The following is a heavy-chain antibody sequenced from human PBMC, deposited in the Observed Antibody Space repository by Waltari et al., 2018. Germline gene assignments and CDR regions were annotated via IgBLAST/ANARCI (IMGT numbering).Heavy chain of an antibody. J-gene: IGHJ4*02. CDR1: GGTFSSYA. D-gene: IGHD4-17*01. V-gene: IGHV1-69*08. Sequence: QVQLVQSGAEVKKPGSSVKVSCKASGGTFSSYAISWVRQAPGQGLEWMGRIIPILGTANYAQKVQGRGTITADKATSTAYMELSSLRSEDTAVYYCASGYGDQPYFDYWGQGTLVTVSS. CDR3: ASGYGDQPYFDY. CDR2: IIPILGTA.